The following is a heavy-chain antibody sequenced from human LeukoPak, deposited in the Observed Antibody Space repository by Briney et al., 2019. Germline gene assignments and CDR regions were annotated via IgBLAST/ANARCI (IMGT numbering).Heavy chain of an antibody. CDR2: IYSGGST. J-gene: IGHJ4*02. Sequence: GGSLRLSCAASGFTVSSNYMSWVRQAPGKGLEWVSVIYSGGSTYYADSVKGRFTISRDNSKNTVYLQMTSLRTEDTAVYYCARDRSRNYSCDYWGQGTLVSVSS. V-gene: IGHV3-66*02. CDR3: ARDRSRNYSCDY. D-gene: IGHD2-2*01. CDR1: GFTVSSNY.